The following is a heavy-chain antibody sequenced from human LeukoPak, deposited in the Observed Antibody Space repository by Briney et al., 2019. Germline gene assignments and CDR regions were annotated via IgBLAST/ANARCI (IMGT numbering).Heavy chain of an antibody. Sequence: ASVKVSCKASGYTFTSYGISWVRQAPGQGLEWMGWISAYNGNTNYAQKLQGRVTMTTDTSTSTAYMELRSLRSDDTAVYYCARDPYYYGSGTVRGYYYGMDVWGQGTTVTVSS. D-gene: IGHD3-10*01. CDR2: ISAYNGNT. CDR3: ARDPYYYGSGTVRGYYYGMDV. J-gene: IGHJ6*02. CDR1: GYTFTSYG. V-gene: IGHV1-18*01.